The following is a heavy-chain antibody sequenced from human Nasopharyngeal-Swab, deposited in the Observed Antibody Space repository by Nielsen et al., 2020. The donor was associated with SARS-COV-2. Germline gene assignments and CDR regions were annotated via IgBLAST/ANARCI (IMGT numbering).Heavy chain of an antibody. CDR3: ATAYNGNYYWDY. CDR2: MYPRDSDT. D-gene: IGHD1-7*01. Sequence: GESLKISCKGSGYSFSSYWLGWVRQMPGKGLEWMGIMYPRDSDTRYSPSFQGQVTISADKSIGTAYLQWSSLKASDTAMYYCATAYNGNYYWDYWGQGTLVTVSS. J-gene: IGHJ4*02. V-gene: IGHV5-51*01. CDR1: GYSFSSYW.